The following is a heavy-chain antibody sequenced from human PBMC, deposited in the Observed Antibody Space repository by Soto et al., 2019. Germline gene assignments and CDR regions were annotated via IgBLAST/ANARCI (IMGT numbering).Heavy chain of an antibody. V-gene: IGHV3-30*18. CDR3: AKGGGLTDAFDI. D-gene: IGHD3-16*01. J-gene: IGHJ3*02. Sequence: GGSLRLSCAASGFTFSSYGMHWVRQAPGKGLEWVAVISYDGSNKYYADSVKGRFTISRDNSKNTLYLQMNSLRAEDTAVYYCAKGGGLTDAFDIWGQGTMVTVSS. CDR2: ISYDGSNK. CDR1: GFTFSSYG.